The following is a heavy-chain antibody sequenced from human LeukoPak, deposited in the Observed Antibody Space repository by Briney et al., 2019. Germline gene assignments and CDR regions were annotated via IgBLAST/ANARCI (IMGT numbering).Heavy chain of an antibody. D-gene: IGHD1-1*01. Sequence: SETLSLTCIDSRGSISSYLWSWVRQPAGKGLEWMGRIDTSGSANSNPSLKSRVTMSVDTSKNQFSLKLSWVTAADTEVYYCARVNWNGGNHWFDPWGQGTLVTVSS. J-gene: IGHJ5*02. CDR1: RGSISSYL. V-gene: IGHV4-4*07. CDR3: ARVNWNGGNHWFDP. CDR2: IDTSGSA.